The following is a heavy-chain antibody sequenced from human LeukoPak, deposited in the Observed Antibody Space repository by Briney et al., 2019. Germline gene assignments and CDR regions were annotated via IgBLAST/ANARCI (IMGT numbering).Heavy chain of an antibody. CDR1: GFTFSSYS. D-gene: IGHD5-18*01. V-gene: IGHV3-21*01. Sequence: GGSLRLSCAASGFTFSSYSMNWVRQAPGKGLEWVSSISSGSSYIYYADSVKGRFTISRDNSKNTLYMQMSSLRAEDTAVYYCAKDGLRGYSYGYRVSVVRFDYWGQGTLVTVSS. CDR2: ISSGSSYI. J-gene: IGHJ4*02. CDR3: AKDGLRGYSYGYRVSVVRFDY.